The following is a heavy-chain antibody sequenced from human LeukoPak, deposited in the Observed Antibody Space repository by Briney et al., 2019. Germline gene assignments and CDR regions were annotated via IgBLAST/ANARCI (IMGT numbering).Heavy chain of an antibody. V-gene: IGHV1-69*04. CDR3: ATPPAAVSWYSSSRYFDY. J-gene: IGHJ4*02. CDR1: GGTFSSYA. D-gene: IGHD6-13*01. CDR2: IIPILGIA. Sequence: RASVKVSCKASGGTFSSYAISWVRQAPGQGLEWMGRIIPILGIANYAQKFQGRVTITADKSTSTAYMELSSLRSEDTAVYYCATPPAAVSWYSSSRYFDYWGQGTLVTVSS.